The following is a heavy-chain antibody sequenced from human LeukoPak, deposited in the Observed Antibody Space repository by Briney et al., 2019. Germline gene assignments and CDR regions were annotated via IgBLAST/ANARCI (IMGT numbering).Heavy chain of an antibody. CDR1: GGSISSYY. CDR2: IYYSGST. Sequence: SETLSLTSTVSGGSISSYYWSWIRQPPGKGLEWIGYIYYSGSTNYNPSLKSRVTISVDTSKNQFSLKLSSVTAADTAVYYCARVCGYSYGFDYWGQGTLVTVSS. D-gene: IGHD5-18*01. CDR3: ARVCGYSYGFDY. V-gene: IGHV4-59*08. J-gene: IGHJ4*02.